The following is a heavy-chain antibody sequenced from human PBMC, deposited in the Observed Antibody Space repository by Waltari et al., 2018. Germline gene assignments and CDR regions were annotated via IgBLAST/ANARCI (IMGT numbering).Heavy chain of an antibody. CDR3: AREGVQPL. D-gene: IGHD6-13*01. Sequence: WSWIRQPPGKVLEWIGYIYYSGSTNYNPSLKSRVTISVDTSKNQFSLKLSSVTAADTAVYYCAREGVQPLWGQGTLVTVSS. V-gene: IGHV4-59*01. CDR2: IYYSGST. J-gene: IGHJ4*02.